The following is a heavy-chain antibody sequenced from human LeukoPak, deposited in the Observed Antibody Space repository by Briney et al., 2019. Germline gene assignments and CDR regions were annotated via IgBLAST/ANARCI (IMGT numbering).Heavy chain of an antibody. V-gene: IGHV4-59*01. J-gene: IGHJ6*02. CDR3: AREYSSGWIYGMDV. D-gene: IGHD6-19*01. CDR2: IYYSGST. CDR1: GGSISSYY. Sequence: SETLSLTCTVSGGSISSYYWSWIRQPPGKGLEWIGYIYYSGSTNYNPSLKSQVTISVDTSKNQFSLKLSSVTAADTAVYYCAREYSSGWIYGMDVWGQGTTVTVSS.